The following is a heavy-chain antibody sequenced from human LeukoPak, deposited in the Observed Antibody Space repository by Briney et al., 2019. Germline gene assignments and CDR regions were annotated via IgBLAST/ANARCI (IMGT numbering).Heavy chain of an antibody. CDR3: ARGNRGNYYDSSGYHFDY. CDR1: GFTFDDYG. J-gene: IGHJ4*02. D-gene: IGHD3-22*01. V-gene: IGHV3-20*01. Sequence: GGSLRLSCAASGFTFDDYGMSWVRQAPGKGLEWVSGINWNGGSTGYADSVKGRLTISRDNAKNSLYLQMNSLRAEDTALYHCARGNRGNYYDSSGYHFDYWGQGTLVTVSS. CDR2: INWNGGST.